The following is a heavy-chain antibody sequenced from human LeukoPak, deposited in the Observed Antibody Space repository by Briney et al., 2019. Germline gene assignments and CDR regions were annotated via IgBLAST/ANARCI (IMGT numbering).Heavy chain of an antibody. Sequence: PGGSLRLSCAASGFTFSSYGMHWVRQPPGKGLEWVANINEDGSEKHYVDSVKGRFTISRDNAKNSLYLEMNSMRVEDTAVYYCARGGGTCCFDYWGQGALVTVSS. CDR2: INEDGSEK. V-gene: IGHV3-7*04. D-gene: IGHD2-15*01. CDR1: GFTFSSYG. J-gene: IGHJ4*02. CDR3: ARGGGTCCFDY.